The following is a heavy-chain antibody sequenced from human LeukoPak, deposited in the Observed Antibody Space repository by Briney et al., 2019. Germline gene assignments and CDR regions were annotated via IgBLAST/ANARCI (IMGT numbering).Heavy chain of an antibody. CDR1: GFSLSTSGVG. D-gene: IGHD3-3*01. CDR3: AHLTSEGYDFWSGYYNGRFDP. V-gene: IGHV2-5*01. J-gene: IGHJ5*02. Sequence: SGPTLVKPTQTLTLTCTFSGFSLSTSGVGVGWIRQPPGKALEWLALIYWNDDKRYSPSLKSRLTITKDTSKNQVVLTMTNMDPVDTATYYCAHLTSEGYDFWSGYYNGRFDPWGQGTLVTVSS. CDR2: IYWNDDK.